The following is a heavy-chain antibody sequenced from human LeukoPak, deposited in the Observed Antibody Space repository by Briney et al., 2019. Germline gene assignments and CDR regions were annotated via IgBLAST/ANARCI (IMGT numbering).Heavy chain of an antibody. J-gene: IGHJ3*02. D-gene: IGHD3-10*01. Sequence: SETLSLTCAVYGGSFSGYYWSWIRQPPGKGLEWIGEINHSGSTNYNPSLKSRVTISVDTSKNQFSLKLSSVTAADTAVYYCARDLFTNYGSGSDDAFDIWGQGTMVTVSS. V-gene: IGHV4-34*01. CDR1: GGSFSGYY. CDR3: ARDLFTNYGSGSDDAFDI. CDR2: INHSGST.